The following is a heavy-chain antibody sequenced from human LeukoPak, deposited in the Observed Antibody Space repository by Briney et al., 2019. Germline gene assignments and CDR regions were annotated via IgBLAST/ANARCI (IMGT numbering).Heavy chain of an antibody. CDR3: ARDSWVTTNYFGF. CDR1: GYIFKDYA. D-gene: IGHD2-21*02. J-gene: IGHJ4*02. V-gene: IGHV1-3*01. CDR2: IAAGSGDT. Sequence: ASVKISCKASGYIFKDYAFHWVRQAPGQRLEWMGWIAAGSGDTKYSQELQDRITITRDTSASTAYMELSSLTSEDTAVYYCARDSWVTTNYFGFWGQGTLVTVSS.